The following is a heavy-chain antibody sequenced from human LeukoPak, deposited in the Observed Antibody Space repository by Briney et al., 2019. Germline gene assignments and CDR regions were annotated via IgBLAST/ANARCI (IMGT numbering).Heavy chain of an antibody. CDR1: GSSFSNYA. J-gene: IGHJ5*02. D-gene: IGHD2-21*02. CDR2: ISGSGLST. V-gene: IGHV3-23*01. Sequence: GGSLRLSCAASGSSFSNYAFNWVCQAPGRGLEWVSLISGSGLSTYYADSVKGRFTISRDNAKNTLYLQMNSLRADDTAVYYCAKDGPTAIPSWFDPWGQGTLVTVSS. CDR3: AKDGPTAIPSWFDP.